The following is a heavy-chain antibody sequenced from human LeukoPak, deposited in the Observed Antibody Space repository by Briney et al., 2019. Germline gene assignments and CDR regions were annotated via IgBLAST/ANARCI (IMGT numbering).Heavy chain of an antibody. CDR3: GRLACSSTACYVDL. CDR1: GYSFTTSW. Sequence: GESPKISCQASGYSFTTSWIGWVRQMPGKGLEWIGIVYPGDSDTRYTRSFEGLVTVSADKSLNTAYLQWRSLKASDTSMYYCGRLACSSTACYVDLWGQGTQVTVSS. CDR2: VYPGDSDT. V-gene: IGHV5-51*01. D-gene: IGHD2-2*01. J-gene: IGHJ5*02.